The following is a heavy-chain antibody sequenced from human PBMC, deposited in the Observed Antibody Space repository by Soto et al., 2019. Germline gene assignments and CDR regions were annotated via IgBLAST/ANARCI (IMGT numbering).Heavy chain of an antibody. CDR1: GYTFTNYD. J-gene: IGHJ3*02. CDR3: ARGRGYSYSDAFDI. V-gene: IGHV1-8*01. Sequence: ASVKVSCKASGYTFTNYDINWVRQATGQGLEWMGWMNPNSGNTGYAQKFQGRVTMTRNTSISTAYMELSSLRSEDTAVYYCARGRGYSYSDAFDIWGQGTMVTVSS. D-gene: IGHD5-18*01. CDR2: MNPNSGNT.